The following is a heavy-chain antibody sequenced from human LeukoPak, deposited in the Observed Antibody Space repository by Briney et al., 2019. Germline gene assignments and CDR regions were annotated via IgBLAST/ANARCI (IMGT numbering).Heavy chain of an antibody. J-gene: IGHJ4*02. CDR3: ARQDSSSSGVFDY. CDR2: IYTSGST. D-gene: IGHD6-6*01. CDR1: GGSISSYY. Sequence: SETLSLTCTVSGGSISSYYWSWIRQPPGKGLEWIGYIYTSGSTNYNPSLKSRVTISVDTSKNQFSLKLSSVTAADTAVYYCARQDSSSSGVFDYWAREPWSPSPQ. V-gene: IGHV4-4*09.